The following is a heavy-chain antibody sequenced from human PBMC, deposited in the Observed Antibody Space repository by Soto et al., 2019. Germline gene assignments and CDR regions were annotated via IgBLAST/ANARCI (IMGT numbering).Heavy chain of an antibody. J-gene: IGHJ4*02. D-gene: IGHD6-19*01. Sequence: ASVKVSCKASGYTFTGYYMHWVRQAPGQGLEWMGWINPNSGGTNYAQKFQGWVTMTRDTSISTAYMELSRLRSDDTAVYYCARGEQWLVPITYYFDYWGQGTLVTVSS. V-gene: IGHV1-2*04. CDR3: ARGEQWLVPITYYFDY. CDR2: INPNSGGT. CDR1: GYTFTGYY.